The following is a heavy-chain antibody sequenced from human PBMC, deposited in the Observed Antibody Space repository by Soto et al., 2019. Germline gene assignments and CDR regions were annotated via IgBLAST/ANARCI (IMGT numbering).Heavy chain of an antibody. CDR3: APVPGNNNVFDP. Sequence: ASVKVSCKASGYTFTSYDINWVRQATGQGLEWMGWMNPNSGNTNYAQKFHERVTISRDMSISTAYMELSSLRSEDTAVYYCAPVPGNNNVFDPWGQGTLVTVSS. V-gene: IGHV1-8*01. J-gene: IGHJ5*02. D-gene: IGHD2-2*01. CDR2: MNPNSGNT. CDR1: GYTFTSYD.